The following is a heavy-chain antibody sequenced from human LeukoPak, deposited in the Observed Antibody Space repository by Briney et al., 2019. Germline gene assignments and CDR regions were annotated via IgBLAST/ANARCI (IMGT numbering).Heavy chain of an antibody. D-gene: IGHD5-12*01. Sequence: GGSLRLSCAASGFTFSIYSMNWVRQAPGKGLEWVSSISSSSSYIYYADSVKGRFTISRDNAKNSLYLQMNSLRAEDTAVYYCARGVATQTCFDYWGQGTLVTVSS. CDR3: ARGVATQTCFDY. CDR2: ISSSSSYI. J-gene: IGHJ4*02. V-gene: IGHV3-21*01. CDR1: GFTFSIYS.